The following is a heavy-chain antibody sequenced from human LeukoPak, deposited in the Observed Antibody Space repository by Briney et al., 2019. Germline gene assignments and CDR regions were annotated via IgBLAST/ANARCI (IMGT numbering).Heavy chain of an antibody. CDR2: IYYSGNT. J-gene: IGHJ4*02. CDR3: ARQQNRGYGLPFDY. CDR1: GGSISSSSYY. D-gene: IGHD5-12*01. V-gene: IGHV4-39*01. Sequence: PSETLSLTCTVSGGSISSSSYYWGWIRQPPGKGLEWIGSIYYSGNTYYNPSLKSRVTISVDTSKNKFSLKLSSVTAADTAVYYCARQQNRGYGLPFDYWGQGTLVTVSS.